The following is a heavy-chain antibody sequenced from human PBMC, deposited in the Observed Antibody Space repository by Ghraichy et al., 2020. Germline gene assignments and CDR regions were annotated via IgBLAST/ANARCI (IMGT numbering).Heavy chain of an antibody. CDR2: IKSKTDGGTT. CDR3: TTDTINWNPAGPRPGYFDY. J-gene: IGHJ4*02. Sequence: GGSLRLSCAASGFTFSNAWMSWVRQAPGKGLEWVGRIKSKTDGGTTDYAAPVKGRFTISRDDSKNTLYLQMNSLKTEDTAVYYCTTDTINWNPAGPRPGYFDYWGQGTLVTVSS. V-gene: IGHV3-15*01. CDR1: GFTFSNAW. D-gene: IGHD1-20*01.